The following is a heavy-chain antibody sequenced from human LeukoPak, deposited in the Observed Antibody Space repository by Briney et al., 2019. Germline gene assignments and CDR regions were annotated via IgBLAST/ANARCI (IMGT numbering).Heavy chain of an antibody. J-gene: IGHJ5*02. CDR1: GFTFSSYW. CDR3: ARDRPHNWFDP. V-gene: IGHV3-74*01. CDR2: IDIDGSST. Sequence: PGGSLRLSCAASGFTFSSYWMHWVRQAPGKGLVWVSRIDIDGSSTTYADSVKGRFTISRDNAKNTLYLQMNNLRAEDTAVYYCARDRPHNWFDPWGQGTLVTVPS.